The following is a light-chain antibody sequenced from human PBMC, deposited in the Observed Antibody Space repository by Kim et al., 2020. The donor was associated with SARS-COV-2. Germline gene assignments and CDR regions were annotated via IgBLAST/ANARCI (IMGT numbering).Light chain of an antibody. CDR2: DVT. V-gene: IGLV2-14*03. J-gene: IGLJ2*01. CDR1: SSDVGGNDD. Sequence: GQWLTISCTGTSSDVGGNDDVSWYQQHPGKAPKLVIFDVTDRPAGVSNRSSGSKAGNTASLTISGLQAEDEADYCCSSYTSRDTLVFGGGTQLTVL. CDR3: SSYTSRDTLV.